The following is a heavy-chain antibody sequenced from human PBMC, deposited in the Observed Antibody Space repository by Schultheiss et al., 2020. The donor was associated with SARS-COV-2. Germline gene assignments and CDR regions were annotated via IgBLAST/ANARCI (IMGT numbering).Heavy chain of an antibody. Sequence: SETLSLTCTVSGGSVSSGSYYWTWIWQPPGKGLEWIGYISYSGRTNYNPSLKSRVTISVDTSKNQFSLKLTSVTAADTAVYYCARDQVAPFDYWGQGTLVTVSS. J-gene: IGHJ4*02. V-gene: IGHV4-61*01. CDR2: ISYSGRT. CDR1: GGSVSSGSYY. CDR3: ARDQVAPFDY.